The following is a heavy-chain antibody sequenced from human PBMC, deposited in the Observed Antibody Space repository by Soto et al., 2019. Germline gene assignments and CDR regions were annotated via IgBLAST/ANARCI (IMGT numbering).Heavy chain of an antibody. CDR3: ATVSDMVRGVIIYGMDV. D-gene: IGHD3-10*01. J-gene: IGHJ6*02. CDR1: GYTLTELS. CDR2: FDPEDGET. Sequence: ASVKVSCKVSGYTLTELSMHWVRQAPGKGLEWMGGFDPEDGETIYAQKFQGRVTMTEDTSTDTAYMELSSLRSEDTAVYYCATVSDMVRGVIIYGMDVWGQGTTVTVSS. V-gene: IGHV1-24*01.